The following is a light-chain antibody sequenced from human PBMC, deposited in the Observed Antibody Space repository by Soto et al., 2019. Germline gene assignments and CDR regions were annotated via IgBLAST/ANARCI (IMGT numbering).Light chain of an antibody. CDR3: MQALQTGQLT. J-gene: IGKJ4*01. CDR2: LGS. CDR1: QSLLHSNGYNY. V-gene: IGKV2-28*01. Sequence: DIVMTQSPLSLPVTPGEPACISCGSSQSLLHSNGYNYFDWYLQKPAQSPQLLIYLGSNRASGVPDRFSGSGSGTDFTRKISRVEAEDVGVYYCMQALQTGQLTVVGGSVVDI.